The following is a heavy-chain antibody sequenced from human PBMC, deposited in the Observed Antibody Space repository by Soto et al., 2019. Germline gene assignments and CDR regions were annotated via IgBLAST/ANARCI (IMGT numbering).Heavy chain of an antibody. D-gene: IGHD6-19*01. CDR3: ARTGYSSGWREYFQQ. V-gene: IGHV3-20*04. Sequence: PGGSLRLSCAASGFTFDDYGMSWVRQGPGKGLEWVSGINWNGDSTGYADSVQGRFTISRDNAKNSLYLQMNSLSAEDTAFYYCARTGYSSGWREYFQQWRQGTLVTVSS. J-gene: IGHJ1*01. CDR2: INWNGDST. CDR1: GFTFDDYG.